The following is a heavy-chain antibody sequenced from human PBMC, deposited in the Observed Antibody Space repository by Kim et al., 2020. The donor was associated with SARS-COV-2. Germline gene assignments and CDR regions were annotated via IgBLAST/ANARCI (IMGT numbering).Heavy chain of an antibody. Sequence: SETLSLTCSVSGGSINEDFWTWIRQSPGKGLEWIGHIYDSVKTNYSPSLKSRVTISLDSTTRQFSLRLTSVTAADSAMYFCARSLCGQFCVLDYWGQGALVTVSS. CDR3: ARSLCGQFCVLDY. CDR2: IYDSVKT. J-gene: IGHJ4*02. V-gene: IGHV4-59*01. CDR1: GGSINEDF. D-gene: IGHD2-21*01.